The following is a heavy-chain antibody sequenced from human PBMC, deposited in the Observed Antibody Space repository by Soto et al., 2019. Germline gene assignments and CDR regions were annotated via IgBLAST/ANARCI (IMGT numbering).Heavy chain of an antibody. Sequence: EVQLLESGGGLVQPGGSLRLSCAASGFTFTSYAMSWVRQAPGKGLEWVSAISGSGGSTYYADSVKGRFTISRDNTKNTLYLKMNSLRGEDTAVYYCARHSGYGVLGDYWGLGTLVTVSS. D-gene: IGHD5-12*01. V-gene: IGHV3-23*01. CDR2: ISGSGGST. CDR1: GFTFTSYA. J-gene: IGHJ4*02. CDR3: ARHSGYGVLGDY.